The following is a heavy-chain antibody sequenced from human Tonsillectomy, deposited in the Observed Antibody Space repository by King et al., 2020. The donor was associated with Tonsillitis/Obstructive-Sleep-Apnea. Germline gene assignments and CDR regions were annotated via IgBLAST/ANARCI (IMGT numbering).Heavy chain of an antibody. CDR1: GGSLGSYA. CDR2: IFYVGNS. V-gene: IGHV4-59*01. D-gene: IGHD4-23*01. J-gene: IGHJ4*02. CDR3: ARRGVETPSYFDY. Sequence: VQLQESGPGLVKPSETLSLTCTVSGGSLGSYAWHWIRQSPGKGMEWIAYIFYVGNSNYNPSLKSRVNTSVETSKNQFSLKLNSVTAADTAVYYCARRGVETPSYFDYWGQGILVTVSS.